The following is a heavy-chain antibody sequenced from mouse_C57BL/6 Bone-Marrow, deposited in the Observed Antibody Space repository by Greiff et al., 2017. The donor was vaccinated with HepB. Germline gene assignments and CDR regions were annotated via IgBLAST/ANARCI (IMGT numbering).Heavy chain of an antibody. CDR2: INPYNGGT. V-gene: IGHV1-19*01. J-gene: IGHJ1*03. D-gene: IGHD2-3*01. CDR1: GYTFTDYY. Sequence: EVKLQESGPVLVKPGASVKMSCKASGYTFTDYYMNWVKQSHGKSLEWIGVINPYNGGTSYNQKFKGKATLTVDKSSSTAYMELNSLTSEDSAVYYCARGGVYDGYYGWYFDVWGTGTTVTVSS. CDR3: ARGGVYDGYYGWYFDV.